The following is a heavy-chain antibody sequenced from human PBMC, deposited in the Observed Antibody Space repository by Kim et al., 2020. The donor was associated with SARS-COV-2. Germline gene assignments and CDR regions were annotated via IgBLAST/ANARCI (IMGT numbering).Heavy chain of an antibody. Sequence: ASVKVSCKASGYTFTSYAMNWVRQAPGQGLEWMGWINTNTGNPTYAQGFTGRFVFSLDTSVSTAYLQISSLKAEDTAVYYCARENYGSGSLGYELWFDPWGQGTLVTVSS. CDR2: INTNTGNP. CDR1: GYTFTSYA. V-gene: IGHV7-4-1*02. CDR3: ARENYGSGSLGYELWFDP. D-gene: IGHD3-10*01. J-gene: IGHJ5*02.